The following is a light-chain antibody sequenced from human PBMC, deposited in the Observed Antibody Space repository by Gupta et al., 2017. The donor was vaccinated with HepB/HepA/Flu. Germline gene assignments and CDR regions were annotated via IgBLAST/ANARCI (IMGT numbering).Light chain of an antibody. CDR1: QSVGSN. Sequence: ETVMTQSPATLSVSPGERATLSCRASQSVGSNFAWYQQKRGQPPRLLIFGPSTRATGIPARFSGSGSGAEFTLTISSLQSEDFAVYYCQQYSDWPITFGQGTRLEIK. CDR3: QQYSDWPIT. CDR2: GPS. V-gene: IGKV3-15*01. J-gene: IGKJ5*01.